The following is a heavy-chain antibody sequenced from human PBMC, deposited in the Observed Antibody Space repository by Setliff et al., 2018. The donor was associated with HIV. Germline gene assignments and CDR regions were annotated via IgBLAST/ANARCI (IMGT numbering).Heavy chain of an antibody. Sequence: SETLSLTCTVSGGSISSYHWSWIRQPAGKGLEWIGRIYTSGSTNYNPSLKSRVTMSVDTSKNQFSLKLSSVTAADTAVYYCARDSRLSYRKIHDAFDIWGQGTMVTVSS. J-gene: IGHJ3*02. CDR2: IYTSGST. CDR3: ARDSRLSYRKIHDAFDI. CDR1: GGSISSYH. D-gene: IGHD3-16*02. V-gene: IGHV4-4*07.